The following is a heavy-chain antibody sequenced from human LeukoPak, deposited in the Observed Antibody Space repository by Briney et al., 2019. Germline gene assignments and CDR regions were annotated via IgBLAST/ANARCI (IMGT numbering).Heavy chain of an antibody. CDR1: GFIIGNYA. CDR3: AREQGGSGWSGFDY. J-gene: IGHJ4*02. Sequence: AGSLRPSCAASVGFIIGNYAIHWVRQAPGKGLEWGAVISIDGSRQHYADFLVGRFAISRDNSKNTVSLQMSSLRTEDTAVYFCAREQGGSGWSGFDYWGQGTLVTVSS. CDR2: ISIDGSRQ. D-gene: IGHD6-19*01. V-gene: IGHV3-30*15.